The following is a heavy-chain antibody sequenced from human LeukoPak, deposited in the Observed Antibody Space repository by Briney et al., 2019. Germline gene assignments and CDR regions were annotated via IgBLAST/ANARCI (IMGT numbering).Heavy chain of an antibody. Sequence: PSETLSLTCTVSGGSISSSSYYWGWIRQPPGKGLEWIGSIYYSGSTYYNPSLKSRVTISVDTSKNQFSLKLSSVTAADTAVYYCARADLGKSPDAFDIWGQGTMVTVSS. CDR2: IYYSGST. J-gene: IGHJ3*02. V-gene: IGHV4-39*01. CDR1: GGSISSSSYY. D-gene: IGHD7-27*01. CDR3: ARADLGKSPDAFDI.